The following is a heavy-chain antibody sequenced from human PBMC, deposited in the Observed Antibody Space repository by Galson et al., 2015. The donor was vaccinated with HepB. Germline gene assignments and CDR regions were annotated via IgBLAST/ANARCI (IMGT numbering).Heavy chain of an antibody. J-gene: IGHJ4*02. V-gene: IGHV3-23*01. CDR1: GFTFSSYA. CDR3: AKCSGVGPITSFDY. Sequence: SLRLSCAASGFTFSSYAMSWVRQAPGKGLEWVSTISGGGGTTYYADSVRGRFTISRDNSKNTLYLQMNSLRAEDTAVYYCAKCSGVGPITSFDYWGQGTLVTVSS. CDR2: ISGGGGTT. D-gene: IGHD1-26*01.